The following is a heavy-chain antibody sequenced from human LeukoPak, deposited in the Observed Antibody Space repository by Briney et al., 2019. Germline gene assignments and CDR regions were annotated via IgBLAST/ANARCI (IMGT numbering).Heavy chain of an antibody. D-gene: IGHD6-19*01. V-gene: IGHV4-31*03. CDR1: DGSISSGGYY. CDR3: ARAVRASGCHDY. CDR2: IYYSGST. Sequence: MASQTLSLTCTVSDGSISSGGYYWSWIRQHPGKGLVWIGYIYYSGSTYYNPSLKSRVTISVDTSKNQFSLKLSSVTAADMAVYYCARAVRASGCHDYWGQVTLVTVSS. J-gene: IGHJ4*02.